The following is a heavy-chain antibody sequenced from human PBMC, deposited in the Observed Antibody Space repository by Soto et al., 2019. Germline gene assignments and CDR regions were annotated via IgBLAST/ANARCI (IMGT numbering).Heavy chain of an antibody. V-gene: IGHV4-4*02. CDR2: IYHSGST. J-gene: IGHJ4*02. D-gene: IGHD3-3*01. CDR3: AAREDLWSGPIARY. CDR1: GDPITSSNW. Sequence: PSETLSLTCAVSGDPITSSNWWNWVRQSPGKGLEWIGEIYHSGSTKYNPSLGSRVTISLDRSKNQFSLELSSLTAADTAVYYCAAREDLWSGPIARYWGQGTLVTVSS.